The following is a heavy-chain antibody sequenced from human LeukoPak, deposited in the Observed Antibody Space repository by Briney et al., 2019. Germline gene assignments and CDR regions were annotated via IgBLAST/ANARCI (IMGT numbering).Heavy chain of an antibody. CDR1: GFTFSSFA. V-gene: IGHV3-23*01. Sequence: HPGASLRLSCAASGFTFSSFAMSWVRQAPGKGLEWVSAISGSGGSTYYADSVKGRFTISRDNSKNTLYLQMNSLRAEDTGVYECAKAGSIAAFDYWGQGTLVTVSS. CDR2: ISGSGGST. D-gene: IGHD6-6*01. J-gene: IGHJ4*02. CDR3: AKAGSIAAFDY.